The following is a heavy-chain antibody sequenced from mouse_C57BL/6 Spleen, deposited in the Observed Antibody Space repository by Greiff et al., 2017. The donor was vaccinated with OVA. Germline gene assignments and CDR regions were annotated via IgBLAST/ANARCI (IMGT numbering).Heavy chain of an antibody. D-gene: IGHD2-5*01. Sequence: EVMLVESGEGLVKPGGSLKLSCAASGFTFSSYAMSWVRQTPEKRLEWVAYISSGGDYIYYADTVKGRFTISRDNARNTLYLQMSSLKSEDTAMYYCTRAGYSNYVAYWGQGTLVTVSA. CDR1: GFTFSSYA. J-gene: IGHJ3*01. V-gene: IGHV5-9-1*02. CDR2: ISSGGDYI. CDR3: TRAGYSNYVAY.